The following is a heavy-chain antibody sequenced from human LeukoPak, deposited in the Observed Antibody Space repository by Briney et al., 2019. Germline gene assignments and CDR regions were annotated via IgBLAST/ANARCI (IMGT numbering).Heavy chain of an antibody. CDR2: INHSGGT. J-gene: IGHJ3*02. Sequence: PSETLSLTCAVYGGSFSGYYWTWIRQPPGKGLEWIGEINHSGGTNYNPSLKSRVTISVDTSNKQFSLKLSSVTAADTAVYYCARGLSMSGAFDIWGQGTMVTVSS. CDR3: ARGLSMSGAFDI. V-gene: IGHV4-34*01. CDR1: GGSFSGYY. D-gene: IGHD3-22*01.